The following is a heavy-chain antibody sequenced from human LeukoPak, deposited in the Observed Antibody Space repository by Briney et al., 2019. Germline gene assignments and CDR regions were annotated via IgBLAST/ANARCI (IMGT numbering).Heavy chain of an antibody. CDR3: AKDSDGALGYYMDV. D-gene: IGHD7-27*01. Sequence: GGSLRLSCAASGFTFDDYAMHWVRQAPGKGLEWVSGISWNSGSIGYADSVKGRFTISRDNAKNSLYLQMNSLRAEDMALYYCAKDSDGALGYYMDVWGKGTTVTVSS. J-gene: IGHJ6*03. V-gene: IGHV3-9*03. CDR2: ISWNSGSI. CDR1: GFTFDDYA.